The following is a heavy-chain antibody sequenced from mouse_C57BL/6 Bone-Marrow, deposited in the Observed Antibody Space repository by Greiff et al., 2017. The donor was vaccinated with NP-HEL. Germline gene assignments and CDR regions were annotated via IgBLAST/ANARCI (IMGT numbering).Heavy chain of an antibody. J-gene: IGHJ1*03. Sequence: VQLQQSGPVLVKPGASVKMSCKASGYTFTDYYMNWVKQSHGKSLEWIGVINPYNGGTSYNQKFKGKATLTVDKSSSTAYMELNSLTSEDSAVYYCARYHYSNYVWYFDVWGTGTTVTVSS. V-gene: IGHV1-19*01. CDR3: ARYHYSNYVWYFDV. D-gene: IGHD2-5*01. CDR2: INPYNGGT. CDR1: GYTFTDYY.